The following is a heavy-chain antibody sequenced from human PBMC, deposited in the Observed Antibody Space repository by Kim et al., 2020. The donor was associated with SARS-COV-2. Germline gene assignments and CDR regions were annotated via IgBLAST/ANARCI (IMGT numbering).Heavy chain of an antibody. D-gene: IGHD6-13*01. CDR1: GGSFSGYY. CDR3: ARAWRKQLVEEEFWFDP. J-gene: IGHJ5*02. CDR2: INHSGST. Sequence: SETLSLTCAVYGGSFSGYYWSWIRQPPGKGLEWIGEINHSGSTNYNPSLKSRVTISVDTSKNQFSLKLSSVTAADTAVYYCARAWRKQLVEEEFWFDPWGQGTLVTVSS. V-gene: IGHV4-34*01.